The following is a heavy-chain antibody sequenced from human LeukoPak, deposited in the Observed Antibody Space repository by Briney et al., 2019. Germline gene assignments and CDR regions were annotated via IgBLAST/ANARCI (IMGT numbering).Heavy chain of an antibody. V-gene: IGHV4-31*03. CDR3: AKSFYLTFDY. CDR1: GGSISSGGYY. J-gene: IGHJ4*02. Sequence: SETLSLTCTVSGGSISSGGYYWSWIRQHPGKGLEWIGYIYYSGSTYYNPSLKSRVTISVDTSKNQFSLKLSSVTAADTAVYYCAKSFYLTFDYWGQGTLVTVSS. CDR2: IYYSGST. D-gene: IGHD2/OR15-2a*01.